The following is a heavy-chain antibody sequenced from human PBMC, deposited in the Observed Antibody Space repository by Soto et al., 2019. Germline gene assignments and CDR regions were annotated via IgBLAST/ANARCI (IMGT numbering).Heavy chain of an antibody. J-gene: IGHJ5*02. CDR1: GVSISSGFYS. D-gene: IGHD2-21*02. CDR3: ARGSDGVWNWFDP. V-gene: IGHV4-30-2*01. Sequence: SETLSLTCAVSGVSISSGFYSWSWIRQPPGQGLEWIGYIYNSGNTYYNPSLMSRVTISVDRSQNHFSLKLTSVTAADTAVYYCARGSDGVWNWFDPWGQGTQVTSPQ. CDR2: IYNSGNT.